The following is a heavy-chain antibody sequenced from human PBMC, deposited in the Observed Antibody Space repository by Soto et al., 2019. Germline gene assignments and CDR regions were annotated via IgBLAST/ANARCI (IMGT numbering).Heavy chain of an antibody. CDR2: IYWNDDK. D-gene: IGHD3-9*01. Sequence: QITLKESGPTLVKPTQTLTLTCTFSGFSLSTSGVGVGWIRQPPGKALEWLALIYWNDDKRYSPSLKSRLTITKDTAKNQVVLTMTNMDPVDTATYYCAHRRSYYDILTASYYYYGMDVWGQGTTVTVSS. J-gene: IGHJ6*02. CDR3: AHRRSYYDILTASYYYYGMDV. V-gene: IGHV2-5*01. CDR1: GFSLSTSGVG.